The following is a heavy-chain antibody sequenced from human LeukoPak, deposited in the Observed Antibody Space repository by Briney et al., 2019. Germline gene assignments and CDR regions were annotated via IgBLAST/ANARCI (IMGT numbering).Heavy chain of an antibody. CDR1: RGSISTYC. CDR2: IYYTGTT. J-gene: IGHJ5*02. Sequence: SSETLSLTCTVSRGSISTYCWNWIRQPPGKGLEWIGYIYYTGTTDYNPSLKSRVTMSVDTSKNQFSLKLSSVTTADTAVYYCARSHSSEDWFDPWGQGTLVTVSS. CDR3: ARSHSSEDWFDP. V-gene: IGHV4-59*01. D-gene: IGHD6-19*01.